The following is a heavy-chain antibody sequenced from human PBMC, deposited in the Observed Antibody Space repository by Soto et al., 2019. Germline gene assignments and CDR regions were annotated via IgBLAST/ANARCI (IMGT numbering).Heavy chain of an antibody. D-gene: IGHD1-26*01. CDR1: GFTFSSYW. Sequence: GGSLRLSCAASGFTFSSYWMSWVRQAPGKGLEWVANIKQDGSEKYYVDSVKGRFTISRDNAKNSLYLQMNSLRAEDTAVYYCAREAGSYYYYGMDVWGQGTTVTVSS. V-gene: IGHV3-7*03. CDR2: IKQDGSEK. J-gene: IGHJ6*02. CDR3: AREAGSYYYYGMDV.